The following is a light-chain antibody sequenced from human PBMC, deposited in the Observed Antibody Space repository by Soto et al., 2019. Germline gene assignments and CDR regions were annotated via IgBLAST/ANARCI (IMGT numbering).Light chain of an antibody. CDR3: QQYTNWPPWT. J-gene: IGKJ1*01. Sequence: PGERAILSCRASQSVSTFLAWFQQKPGQPPRLLIYGASTRATGIPARFSGSGSGTEFTLTINSLQPEDFAIYYCQQYTNWPPWTFGLGITV. V-gene: IGKV3-15*01. CDR1: QSVSTF. CDR2: GAS.